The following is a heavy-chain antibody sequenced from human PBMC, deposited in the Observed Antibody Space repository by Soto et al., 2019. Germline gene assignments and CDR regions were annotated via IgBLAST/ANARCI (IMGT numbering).Heavy chain of an antibody. CDR3: AKDKSGYDSTGDYYFDY. Sequence: EVQLLESGGGLVQPGGSLRLSCAASGFTFSSYAMSWVRQAPGKGLEWVSAISGSGGSTYYADSVKGRFTISRDNSKNTLYLQMNSLRAEDTAVYYCAKDKSGYDSTGDYYFDYWGQGTLVTVSS. D-gene: IGHD5-12*01. V-gene: IGHV3-23*01. J-gene: IGHJ4*02. CDR2: ISGSGGST. CDR1: GFTFSSYA.